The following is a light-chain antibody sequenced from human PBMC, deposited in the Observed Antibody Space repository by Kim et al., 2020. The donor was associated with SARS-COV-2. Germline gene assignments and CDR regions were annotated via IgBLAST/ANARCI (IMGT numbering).Light chain of an antibody. V-gene: IGLV6-57*03. CDR3: QSFDSNKGGV. CDR1: SGSIASNY. Sequence: NFMLTQPHSVSESPGKTVTISCTRRSGSIASNYVQWYQQRPGSAPTTVICEDNQRPSGVPDRFSGSIDRSSNSASLAISGLKTEDKADYYCQSFDSNKGGVFGGGTQLTVL. J-gene: IGLJ3*02. CDR2: EDN.